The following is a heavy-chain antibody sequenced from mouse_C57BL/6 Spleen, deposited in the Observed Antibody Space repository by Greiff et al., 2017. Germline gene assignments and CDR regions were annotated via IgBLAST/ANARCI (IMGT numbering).Heavy chain of an antibody. V-gene: IGHV1-52*01. CDR3: ARYGSSYEDY. J-gene: IGHJ4*01. CDR2: IDPSDSAT. CDR1: GYTFTSYW. Sequence: VQLQQPGAELVRPGSSVKLSCKASGYTFTSYWMHWVKQRPIQGLEWIGNIDPSDSATHYNQKFKDKATLTVDKSSSTAYMQLSSLTSEDSAVYYCARYGSSYEDYWGQGTSVTVSS. D-gene: IGHD1-1*01.